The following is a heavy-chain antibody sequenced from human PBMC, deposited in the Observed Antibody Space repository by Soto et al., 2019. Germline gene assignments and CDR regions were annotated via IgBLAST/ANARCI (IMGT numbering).Heavy chain of an antibody. J-gene: IGHJ4*02. CDR1: GFTFSSYA. V-gene: IGHV3-23*01. CDR3: AKVKQWLVPDWLTYYFDY. CDR2: ISGSGGST. D-gene: IGHD6-19*01. Sequence: EVQLLESGGGLVQPGGSLRLSCAASGFTFSSYAMSWVRQAPGKGLEWVSAISGSGGSTYYADSVKGRFTISRDNSKNTLYLQMNSLRAEDTAVYYCAKVKQWLVPDWLTYYFDYWGQGTLVTVSS.